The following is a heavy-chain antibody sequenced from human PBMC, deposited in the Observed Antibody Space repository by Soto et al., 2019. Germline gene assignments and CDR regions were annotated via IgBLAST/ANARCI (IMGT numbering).Heavy chain of an antibody. CDR2: ISGSGGST. CDR1: GFTFSSYA. D-gene: IGHD2-2*01. Sequence: GGSLRLSCAASGFTFSSYAMSWVRQAPGKGLEWVSAISGSGGSTYYADSVKGRFTISRDNSKNTLYLQMNSLRAEDTAVYYCAKGRVGRCSSTSCYARFASWGQEALVTVSS. V-gene: IGHV3-23*01. CDR3: AKGRVGRCSSTSCYARFAS. J-gene: IGHJ4*02.